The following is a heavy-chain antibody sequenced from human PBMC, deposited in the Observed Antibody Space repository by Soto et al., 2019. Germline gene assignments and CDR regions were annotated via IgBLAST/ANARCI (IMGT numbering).Heavy chain of an antibody. J-gene: IGHJ4*02. CDR1: GFIFSNYG. CDR3: AIVRVADSPLDH. V-gene: IGHV3-30*03. Sequence: ESGGGVVQPGRSLRLSCAGSGFIFSNYGMHWVRQAPGKGLEWVAFISYDGSDILYADSVKGRFIISRDNSKSTLFLHMNRPRAEDTAVYFCAIVRVADSPLDHWGQGSLVTVSS. CDR2: ISYDGSDI. D-gene: IGHD3-10*02.